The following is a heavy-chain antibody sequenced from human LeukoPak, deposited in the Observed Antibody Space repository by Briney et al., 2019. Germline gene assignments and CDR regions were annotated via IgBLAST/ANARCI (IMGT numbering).Heavy chain of an antibody. Sequence: GASVTVSCKASGDTFTSYDINWVRQAHGQGLEWMGWMNPNSGNTGYAQKFQGRVTMTRNTSISTAYMELSSLRSEDTAVYYCARSPHYHDYYYYYYMDVWGKGTTVTVSS. CDR1: GDTFTSYD. D-gene: IGHD3-10*01. CDR3: ARSPHYHDYYYYYYMDV. J-gene: IGHJ6*03. V-gene: IGHV1-8*01. CDR2: MNPNSGNT.